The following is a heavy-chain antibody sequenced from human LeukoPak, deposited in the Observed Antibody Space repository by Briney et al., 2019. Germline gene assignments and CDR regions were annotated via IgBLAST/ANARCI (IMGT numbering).Heavy chain of an antibody. CDR3: ASFGDSSGWPFDY. J-gene: IGHJ4*02. D-gene: IGHD6-19*01. V-gene: IGHV4-39*07. Sequence: SETLSLTCTVSGGSISSSSYYWGWIRQPPGKGLEWIGSIYYSGSTYYNPSLKSRVTISVDTSKNQFSLKLSSVTAADTAVYYCASFGDSSGWPFDYWGQGTLVTVSS. CDR1: GGSISSSSYY. CDR2: IYYSGST.